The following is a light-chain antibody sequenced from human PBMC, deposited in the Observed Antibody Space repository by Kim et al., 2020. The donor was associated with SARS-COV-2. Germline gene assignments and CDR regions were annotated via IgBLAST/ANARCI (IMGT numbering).Light chain of an antibody. CDR2: DAS. J-gene: IGKJ4*01. CDR1: QNNDTY. Sequence: PGERATRSCRASQNNDTYLAWYQQRPGQAPRLLDYDASNRATGVPDKFSDSGSGTDFTLTISSLEPEDYSIYYCQQRNSWPPAVTFGGGTKVDIK. CDR3: QQRNSWPPAVT. V-gene: IGKV3-11*01.